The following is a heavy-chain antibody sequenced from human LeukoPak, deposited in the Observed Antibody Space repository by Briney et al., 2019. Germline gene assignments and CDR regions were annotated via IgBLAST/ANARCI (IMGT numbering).Heavy chain of an antibody. CDR3: ARSLVVVVPAADAYYYYYYMDV. CDR2: IYTSGST. D-gene: IGHD2-2*01. CDR1: GGSISSGSYY. Sequence: SETLSLTCTVSGGSISSGSYYWSWIRQPAGKGLERIGRIYTSGSTNYNPSLKSRVTISVDTSKNQFSLKLSSVTAADTAVYYCARSLVVVVPAADAYYYYYYMDVWGKGTTVTVSS. J-gene: IGHJ6*03. V-gene: IGHV4-61*02.